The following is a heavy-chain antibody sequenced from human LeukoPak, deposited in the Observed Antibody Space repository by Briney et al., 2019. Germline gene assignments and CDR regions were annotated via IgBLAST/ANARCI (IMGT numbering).Heavy chain of an antibody. CDR3: AKDLDHYDSSGYYDY. D-gene: IGHD3-22*01. CDR1: GFTFSSYG. Sequence: GRSLRLSCAASGFTFSSYGMHWVRQAPGKGLEWVAVIWYDGSNKYYADSVKGRFTISRDNSKNTLYLQMNSLRAEDTAVYYCAKDLDHYDSSGYYDYWGQGTLVTVSP. J-gene: IGHJ4*02. V-gene: IGHV3-33*06. CDR2: IWYDGSNK.